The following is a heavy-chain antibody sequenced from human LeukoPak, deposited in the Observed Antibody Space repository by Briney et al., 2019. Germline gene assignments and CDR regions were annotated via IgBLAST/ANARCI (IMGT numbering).Heavy chain of an antibody. J-gene: IGHJ4*02. CDR1: GGSISSHY. D-gene: IGHD5-18*01. CDR3: ARVGGYSYGYVDY. CDR2: IYYSGST. Sequence: SETLSLTCTVSGGSISSHYWSWIRQPPGKGLERVGYIYYSGSTNYNPSLKSRVTISVDTSKNQFSLKLSSVTAADTAVYYCARVGGYSYGYVDYWGQGTLVTVSS. V-gene: IGHV4-59*11.